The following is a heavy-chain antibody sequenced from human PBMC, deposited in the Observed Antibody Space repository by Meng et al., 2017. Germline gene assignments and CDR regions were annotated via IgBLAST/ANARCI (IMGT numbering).Heavy chain of an antibody. Sequence: SGPGLGKPSQTLSLTCNVSGGSSSSGGYYWSWIRQHPGKGLEWIGYIYYIGSTYYNPSLKSLVTISVDTSKNQFSLKLSSVTAADTAVYYCARGLRCSGGSCYSSNWFDPWGQGTLVTVSS. CDR2: IYYIGST. CDR1: GGSSSSGGYY. J-gene: IGHJ5*02. D-gene: IGHD2-15*01. CDR3: ARGLRCSGGSCYSSNWFDP. V-gene: IGHV4-31*01.